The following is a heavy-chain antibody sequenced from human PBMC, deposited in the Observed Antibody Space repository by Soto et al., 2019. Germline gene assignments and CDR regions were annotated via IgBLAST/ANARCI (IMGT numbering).Heavy chain of an antibody. J-gene: IGHJ4*02. CDR1: GFSLSTSGVG. V-gene: IGHV2-5*01. D-gene: IGHD3-16*01. CDR2: IYWNDDK. CDR3: AQVYDYVWGSYPRAFDY. Sequence: GSGPTLVNPTQTLTLTCTFSGFSLSTSGVGVGWIRQPPGKALEWLALIYWNDDKRYSPSLKSRLTITKDTSKNQVVLTMTNMDPVDTATYYCAQVYDYVWGSYPRAFDYWGQGILVTVSS.